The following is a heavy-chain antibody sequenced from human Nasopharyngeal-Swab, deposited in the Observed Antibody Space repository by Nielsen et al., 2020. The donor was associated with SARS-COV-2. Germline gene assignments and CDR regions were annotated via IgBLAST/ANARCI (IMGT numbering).Heavy chain of an antibody. CDR1: GFTFSSYW. CDR2: IKSDGSSI. V-gene: IGHV3-74*01. J-gene: IGHJ4*02. CDR3: ARGRGSSTSMIGY. D-gene: IGHD2/OR15-2a*01. Sequence: GGPLRLSCAASGFTFSSYWMHWVRQAPGKGLVWVARIKSDGSSISYADSVKGRFTISRDNAKNTLYLQMNSLRAEDTAVYYCARGRGSSTSMIGYWGQGTLVTVSS.